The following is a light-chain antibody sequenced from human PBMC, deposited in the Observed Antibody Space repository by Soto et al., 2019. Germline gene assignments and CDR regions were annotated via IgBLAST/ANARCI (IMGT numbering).Light chain of an antibody. CDR2: EGN. V-gene: IGLV2-23*01. Sequence: QSALTQPASVSGSPGQSITISCTGTSSDVGSYNLVSWYQQHPGKAPKLMIYEGNKRPSGVSNRFSVSKSGNTASLTISGLQAEDEADYYCCLYAGSTTWVFGGGTKLTVL. J-gene: IGLJ3*02. CDR3: CLYAGSTTWV. CDR1: SSDVGSYNL.